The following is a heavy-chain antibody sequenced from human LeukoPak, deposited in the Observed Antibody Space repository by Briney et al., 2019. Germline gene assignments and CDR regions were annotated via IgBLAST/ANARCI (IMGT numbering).Heavy chain of an antibody. J-gene: IGHJ4*02. Sequence: SETLSLTCAVSGDSISSSNWWSWVRQPPGKGLEWIGEISHSGSTKYNPSLKSRVTISADKSKNYFSLKLNSVTVADTAVYYCARSRGWWYLDYWGQGTLVTVSS. CDR3: ARSRGWWYLDY. D-gene: IGHD6-19*01. CDR1: GDSISSSNW. V-gene: IGHV4-4*02. CDR2: ISHSGST.